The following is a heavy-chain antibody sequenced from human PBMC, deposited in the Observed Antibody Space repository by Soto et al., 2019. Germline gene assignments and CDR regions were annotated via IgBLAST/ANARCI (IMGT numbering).Heavy chain of an antibody. CDR3: ATRVLRYFDWSYGLFDY. V-gene: IGHV1-24*01. D-gene: IGHD3-9*01. Sequence: QVQLVQSGAEVKKPGASVKVSCKVSGYTLTELSMHCVRQAPGKGLEWRGGFDPEDGETIYAQKFQGRVTMTEDTSTDTAYMELSSLRSEDTAVYYCATRVLRYFDWSYGLFDYWGQGTLVTVSS. J-gene: IGHJ4*02. CDR2: FDPEDGET. CDR1: GYTLTELS.